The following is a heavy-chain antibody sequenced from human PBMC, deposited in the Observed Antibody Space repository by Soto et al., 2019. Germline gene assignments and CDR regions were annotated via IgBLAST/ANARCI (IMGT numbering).Heavy chain of an antibody. V-gene: IGHV3-33*01. J-gene: IGHJ6*02. D-gene: IGHD3-3*01. Sequence: PGGSLRLSCAASGFTFSSYGMHWVRQAPGKGLEWVAVIWYDGSNKYYADSVKGRFTISRDNSKNTLYLQMNSLRAEDTAVYYCARDLGYYDFWSGYYSRSYYGMDVWGQGTTVTVSS. CDR1: GFTFSSYG. CDR3: ARDLGYYDFWSGYYSRSYYGMDV. CDR2: IWYDGSNK.